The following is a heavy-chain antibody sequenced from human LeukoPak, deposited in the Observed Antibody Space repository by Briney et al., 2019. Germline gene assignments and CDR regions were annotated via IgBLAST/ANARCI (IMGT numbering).Heavy chain of an antibody. J-gene: IGHJ4*02. CDR3: AKGGSGHSVGGSCYYDY. Sequence: PGGSLRLSCAASGFTFSSYAMSWVRQAPGKGLEWVSAISGSGGSTYYADSVKGRFTISRDNSKNTLYLQINSLRAEDTAVYYCAKGGSGHSVGGSCYYDYWGQGTLVTVSS. CDR1: GFTFSSYA. CDR2: ISGSGGST. V-gene: IGHV3-23*01. D-gene: IGHD2-15*01.